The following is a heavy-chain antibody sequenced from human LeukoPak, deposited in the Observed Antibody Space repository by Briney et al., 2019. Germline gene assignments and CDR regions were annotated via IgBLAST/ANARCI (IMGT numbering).Heavy chain of an antibody. Sequence: SETLSLTCTVSGGSISSYYWSWTRQPPGKGLEWIGYIYYSGSTNYNPSLKSRVTISVDTSENQFSLKLSSVTAADTAVYYCARDRRIAAAGTYYYYGMDVWGQRTTVTVSS. CDR1: GGSISSYY. CDR3: ARDRRIAAAGTYYYYGMDV. V-gene: IGHV4-59*01. J-gene: IGHJ6*01. D-gene: IGHD6-13*01. CDR2: IYYSGST.